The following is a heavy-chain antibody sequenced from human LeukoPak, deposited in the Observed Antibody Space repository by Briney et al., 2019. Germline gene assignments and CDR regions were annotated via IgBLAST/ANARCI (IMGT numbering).Heavy chain of an antibody. J-gene: IGHJ5*01. Sequence: SETLSLTCAVSGDSINNNHWSWIRQPPGKGLEWIGYIYYSGSTNYNPSLKSRVTISIDTSKNQFSLKLNSVTAADTAVYYCARDLGSSGYGFDSWGPGTLVTVSP. CDR2: IYYSGST. V-gene: IGHV4-59*01. D-gene: IGHD5-12*01. CDR1: GDSINNNH. CDR3: ARDLGSSGYGFDS.